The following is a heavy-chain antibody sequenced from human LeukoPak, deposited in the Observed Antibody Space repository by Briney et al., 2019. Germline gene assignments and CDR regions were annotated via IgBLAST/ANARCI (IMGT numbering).Heavy chain of an antibody. CDR1: GFTFSSYA. CDR3: ARDFRQFLEWLPTYYYYYYMDV. V-gene: IGHV3-23*01. D-gene: IGHD3-3*01. Sequence: GGSLRLSCAASGFTFSSYAMSWVRQAPGKGLEWVSAISGSGGSTYYADSVKGRFTISRDNSKNTLYLQMNSLRAEDTAVYYCARDFRQFLEWLPTYYYYYYMDVWGKGTTVTVSS. J-gene: IGHJ6*03. CDR2: ISGSGGST.